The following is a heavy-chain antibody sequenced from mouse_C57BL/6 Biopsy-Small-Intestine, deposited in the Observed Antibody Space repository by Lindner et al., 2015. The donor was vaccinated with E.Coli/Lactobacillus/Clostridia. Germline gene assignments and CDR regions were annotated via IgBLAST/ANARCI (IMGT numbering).Heavy chain of an antibody. CDR2: ISADNGNT. V-gene: IGHV1-14*01. CDR3: ARSHQKGLEH. J-gene: IGHJ4*01. D-gene: IGHD3-3*01. Sequence: SVKVSCKASGYTFTSYAMHWVRQAPGQRLEWMGWISADNGNTKYSQKFQGRVTITRDTSASTVFMELSSLRSDDTAVYYCARSHQKGLEHWGQGTLVTVSS. CDR1: GYTFTSYA.